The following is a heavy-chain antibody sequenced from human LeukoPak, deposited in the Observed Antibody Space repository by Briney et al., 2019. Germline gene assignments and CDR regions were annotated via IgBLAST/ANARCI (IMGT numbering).Heavy chain of an antibody. CDR3: ARLWGGNGYSGGSLNL. J-gene: IGHJ5*02. CDR2: VWYDGRNR. V-gene: IGHV3-33*01. CDR1: GYTFSRHG. D-gene: IGHD3-16*01. Sequence: AGGSLRLSCAASGYTFSRHGIHWVRQAPGKGLEWVAVVWYDGRNRDYADSVKGRFTISKDNSNNMVFLQMVRLRAEDTAVYYCARLWGGNGYSGGSLNLWGQGTLVTVSS.